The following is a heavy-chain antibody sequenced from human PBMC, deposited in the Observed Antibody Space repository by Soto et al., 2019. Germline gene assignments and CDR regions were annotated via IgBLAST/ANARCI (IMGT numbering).Heavy chain of an antibody. CDR3: AKDFSPIYCSGGSCYQDYYYGMDV. Sequence: GGSLRLSCAASGFTFDDYAMHWVRQAPGKGLEWVSGISWNSGSIGYADSVKGRFTISRDNAKNSLYLQMNSLRAEDTALYYCAKDFSPIYCSGGSCYQDYYYGMDVWGQGTTVTVSS. D-gene: IGHD2-15*01. V-gene: IGHV3-9*01. J-gene: IGHJ6*02. CDR1: GFTFDDYA. CDR2: ISWNSGSI.